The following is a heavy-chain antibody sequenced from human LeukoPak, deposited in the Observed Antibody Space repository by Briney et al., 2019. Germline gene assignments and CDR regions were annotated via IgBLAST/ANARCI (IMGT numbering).Heavy chain of an antibody. V-gene: IGHV4-59*01. CDR2: IYYSGNT. J-gene: IGHJ4*02. CDR3: ARSGGYVLYFDY. Sequence: SETLSLTCTVSGGSISSYYWSWIRQPPGKGLEWIGYIYYSGNTNYNPFLKSRVTISVDTSKNQFSLKLSSVTAADTAVYYCARSGGYVLYFDYWGQGTLVTVSS. D-gene: IGHD5-12*01. CDR1: GGSISSYY.